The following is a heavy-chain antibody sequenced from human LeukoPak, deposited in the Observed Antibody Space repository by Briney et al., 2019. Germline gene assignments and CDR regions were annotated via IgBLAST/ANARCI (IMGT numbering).Heavy chain of an antibody. CDR1: GFTFSSYA. J-gene: IGHJ3*02. D-gene: IGHD3-3*01. V-gene: IGHV3-23*01. CDR3: AKDMGRRIFGVAYDAFHI. CDR2: ISGSGGST. Sequence: GGSLRLSCAASGFTFSSYAMSWVRQAPGKGLEWVSAISGSGGSTYYADSVKGRFTISRDNSKNTLYLQMNSLRAEDTAVYYCAKDMGRRIFGVAYDAFHIWGQGTMVTVSS.